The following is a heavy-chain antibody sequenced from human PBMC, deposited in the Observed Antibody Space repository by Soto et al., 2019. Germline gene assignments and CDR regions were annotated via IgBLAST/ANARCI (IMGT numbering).Heavy chain of an antibody. CDR2: ISSSSSTI. J-gene: IGHJ4*02. CDR1: GFTFSSYS. CDR3: VSPYCTNGVCYGYFDY. V-gene: IGHV3-48*02. Sequence: GGSLRLSCAASGFTFSSYSMNWVRQAPGKGLEWVSYISSSSSTIYYADSVKGRFTISRDNAKNSLYLQMNSLRDEDTAVYYCVSPYCTNGVCYGYFDYWGQGTLVTVSS. D-gene: IGHD2-8*01.